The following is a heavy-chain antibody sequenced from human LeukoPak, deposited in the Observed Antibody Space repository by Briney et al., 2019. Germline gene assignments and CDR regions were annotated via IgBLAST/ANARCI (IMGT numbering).Heavy chain of an antibody. V-gene: IGHV4-39*01. Sequence: PSETLPLTCTVSGGSISSSSYYWGWIRQPPGKGLEWIGSIYYSGSTYYNPSLKSRVTISVDTSKNQFSLKLSSVTAADTAVYYCARSRITIFGVVTPWGQGTLVTVSS. J-gene: IGHJ5*02. D-gene: IGHD3-3*01. CDR2: IYYSGST. CDR3: ARSRITIFGVVTP. CDR1: GGSISSSSYY.